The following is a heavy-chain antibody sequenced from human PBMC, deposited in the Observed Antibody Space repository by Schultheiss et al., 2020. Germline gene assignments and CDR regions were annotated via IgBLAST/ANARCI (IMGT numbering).Heavy chain of an antibody. Sequence: GGSLRLSCAASAFTFSDYAMSWVRQAPGEGLEWVSAISGSGGSTYYADSVKGRFTISRDNSKNTLYLQMNSLRAEDTAVYFCTQYYDILIGYYRDYYYYGMDVWGQGTTVTVYS. V-gene: IGHV3-23*01. CDR2: ISGSGGST. CDR1: AFTFSDYA. D-gene: IGHD3-9*01. J-gene: IGHJ6*02. CDR3: TQYYDILIGYYRDYYYYGMDV.